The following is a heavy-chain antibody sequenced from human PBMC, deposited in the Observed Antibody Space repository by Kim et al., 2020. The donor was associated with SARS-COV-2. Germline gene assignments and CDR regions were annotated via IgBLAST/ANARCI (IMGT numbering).Heavy chain of an antibody. Sequence: GGSLRLSCAASGFTFSNAWMSWVRQAPGKGLEWVGRIKSKTDGGTTDYAAPVKGRFTISRDDSQNTLYLQMNSLKTEDTAEYYCTTDFAAGTADYWGQGTLVTVSS. D-gene: IGHD6-13*01. CDR3: TTDFAAGTADY. J-gene: IGHJ4*02. V-gene: IGHV3-15*01. CDR2: IKSKTDGGTT. CDR1: GFTFSNAW.